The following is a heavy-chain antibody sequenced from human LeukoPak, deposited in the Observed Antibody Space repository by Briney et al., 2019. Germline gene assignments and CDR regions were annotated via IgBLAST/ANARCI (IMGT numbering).Heavy chain of an antibody. CDR3: ARALRGMTTVTRFDP. V-gene: IGHV3-74*01. D-gene: IGHD4-17*01. J-gene: IGHJ5*02. CDR2: INSDGSST. Sequence: GGSLRLSCAASGFTFSSYWMHWVRQAPGKGLVWVSRINSDGSSTSYADSVKGRFTISRDNAENTLYLQMNSLRAEDTAVYYCARALRGMTTVTRFDPWGQGTLVTVSS. CDR1: GFTFSSYW.